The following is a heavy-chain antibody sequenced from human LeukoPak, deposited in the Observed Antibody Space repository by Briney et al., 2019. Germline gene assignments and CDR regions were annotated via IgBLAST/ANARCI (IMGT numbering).Heavy chain of an antibody. CDR3: TKETWATNFDSLFDP. CDR2: IGSDGSSA. J-gene: IGHJ5*02. D-gene: IGHD3-9*01. Sequence: GGSLRLSCAASGFTFSSYFIHWVRQGPGKGLVWVSRIGSDGSSASSADSVKGRFTISRDNAKNTVFLQMYSLRAEDTAVYYCTKETWATNFDSLFDPWAREPWSPSPQ. V-gene: IGHV3-74*01. CDR1: GFTFSSYF.